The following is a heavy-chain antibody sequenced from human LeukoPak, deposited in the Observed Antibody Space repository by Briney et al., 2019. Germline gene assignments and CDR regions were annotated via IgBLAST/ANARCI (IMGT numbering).Heavy chain of an antibody. CDR1: GGSISSSSYY. CDR3: ARRLKQQLRRYFDY. V-gene: IGHV4-39*07. Sequence: PSETLSLTCTVSGGSISSSSYYWGWIRQPPGKGLEWIGSIYYSGSTYYNPSLKSRVTISVDTSKNQFSLKLSSVTAADTAVYYCARRLKQQLRRYFDYWGQGTLVTVSS. D-gene: IGHD6-13*01. CDR2: IYYSGST. J-gene: IGHJ4*02.